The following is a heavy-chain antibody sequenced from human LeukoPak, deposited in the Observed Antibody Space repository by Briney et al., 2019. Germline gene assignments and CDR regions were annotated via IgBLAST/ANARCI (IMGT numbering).Heavy chain of an antibody. J-gene: IGHJ3*02. Sequence: PSETLSLTCAVYGGSFSGYYWSWIRQPPGKGLEWIGEINHSGSTNYNPSLKSRVTISVDTSKNQFSLKLSSVTAADTAVYYCTRDMDWNTADIWGQGTMVPVSS. V-gene: IGHV4-34*01. CDR2: INHSGST. CDR3: TRDMDWNTADI. CDR1: GGSFSGYY. D-gene: IGHD1/OR15-1a*01.